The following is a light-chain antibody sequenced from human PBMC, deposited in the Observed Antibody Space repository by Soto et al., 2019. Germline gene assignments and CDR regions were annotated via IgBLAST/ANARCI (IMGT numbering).Light chain of an antibody. J-gene: IGKJ5*01. V-gene: IGKV3-15*01. Sequence: EIVMTQSLATLSLSPGEIATLSCRASQSVSSNLAWYQQRPGQAPRLXIYGASTRATGIPARFSGSGSGTEFTLTISSLQSEDFAVYYCQQYNNWPITFGQGTRLEIK. CDR3: QQYNNWPIT. CDR2: GAS. CDR1: QSVSSN.